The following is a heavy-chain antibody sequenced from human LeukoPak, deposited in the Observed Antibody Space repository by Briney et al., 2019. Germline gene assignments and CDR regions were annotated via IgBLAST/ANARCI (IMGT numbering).Heavy chain of an antibody. J-gene: IGHJ3*02. CDR1: GYTFTSYD. CDR2: MNPNSGNT. Sequence: GASVKVSCKAPGYTFTSYDINWVRQATGQGLEWMGWMNPNSGNTGYAQKFQGRVTMTRNTSISTAYMELSSLRSEDTAVYYCARDREGSWDAFDIWGQGTMVTVSS. V-gene: IGHV1-8*01. D-gene: IGHD3-10*01. CDR3: ARDREGSWDAFDI.